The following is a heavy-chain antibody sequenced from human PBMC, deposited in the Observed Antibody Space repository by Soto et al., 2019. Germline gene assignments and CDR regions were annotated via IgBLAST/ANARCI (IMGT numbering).Heavy chain of an antibody. CDR2: INAGNGNT. V-gene: IGHV1-3*01. CDR1: GYTFTSYA. CDR3: ARDRYEQLVLYYYYGMDV. D-gene: IGHD6-6*01. Sequence: EASVKVSCKASGYTFTSYAMHWVRQAPGQRLEWMGWINAGNGNTKYSQKFQGRVTITRDTSASTAYMELSSLRSEDTAVYYCARDRYEQLVLYYYYGMDVWGQGTTVTVSS. J-gene: IGHJ6*02.